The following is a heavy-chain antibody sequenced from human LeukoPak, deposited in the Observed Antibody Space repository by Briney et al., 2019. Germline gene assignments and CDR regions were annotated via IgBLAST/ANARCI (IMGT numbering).Heavy chain of an antibody. D-gene: IGHD6-13*01. CDR2: IYYSGST. CDR3: ARDSSSWYGDWFDP. CDR1: GGSISSYY. V-gene: IGHV4-59*08. Sequence: SETLSLTCTVSGGSISSYYWSWIRQPPGKGLEWIGYIYYSGSTNYNPSLKSRVTISVDTSKNQFSLKLCSVTAADTAVYYCARDSSSWYGDWFDPWGQGTLVTVSS. J-gene: IGHJ5*02.